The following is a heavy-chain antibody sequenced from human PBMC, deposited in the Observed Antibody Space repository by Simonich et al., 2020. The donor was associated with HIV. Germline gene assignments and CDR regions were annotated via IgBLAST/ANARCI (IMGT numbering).Heavy chain of an antibody. CDR1: GYTLTELS. Sequence: QVQLVQSGAEVKKPGASVKVSCKVSGYTLTELSMHWVRQAPGKGGGWRGGVKPEDGETIYAQKFHGRFPMTEDSSTDTAHMELSSLTSEDTAVYFCAAVKYYYDSSGFSYDGVDVWGQGTMVTVFS. J-gene: IGHJ3*01. CDR2: VKPEDGET. V-gene: IGHV1-24*01. CDR3: AAVKYYYDSSGFSYDGVDV. D-gene: IGHD3-22*01.